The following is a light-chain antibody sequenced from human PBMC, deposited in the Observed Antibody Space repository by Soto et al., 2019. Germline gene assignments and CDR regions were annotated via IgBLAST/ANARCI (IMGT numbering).Light chain of an antibody. V-gene: IGKV1-5*01. J-gene: IGKJ1*01. Sequence: DIQMTQSPSTLSASVGDRVTITCRASQSISTWLAWYQQKPGKAPKLLIYDVSSLGSGVPSRFSGSGSGTEFTLTISSLPPDDFAIYYCQQYNTFWTFGQGTKVEIK. CDR2: DVS. CDR1: QSISTW. CDR3: QQYNTFWT.